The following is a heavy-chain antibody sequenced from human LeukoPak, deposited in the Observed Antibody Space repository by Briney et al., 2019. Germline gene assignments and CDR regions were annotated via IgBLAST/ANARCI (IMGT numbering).Heavy chain of an antibody. J-gene: IGHJ4*02. CDR3: ARARAHLKYYYDSSGYYYFDY. V-gene: IGHV4-34*01. CDR1: GGSFSGYY. CDR2: INHSGST. D-gene: IGHD3-22*01. Sequence: SETLSLICAVYGGSFSGYYWSWIRQPPGKGLEWIGEINHSGSTNYNPSLKSRVTISVDTSKNQFSLKLNSVTAADTAVYYCARARAHLKYYYDSSGYYYFDYWGQGTLVSVPS.